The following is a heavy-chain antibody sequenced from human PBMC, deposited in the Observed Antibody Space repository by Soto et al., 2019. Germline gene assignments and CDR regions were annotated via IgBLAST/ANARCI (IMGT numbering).Heavy chain of an antibody. CDR2: IYYSGST. Sequence: QLQLQESGPGLVKPSETLSLTCTVSGGSISSSSYYWGWIRQPPGKGLEWIGSIYYSGSTYYNPSLKSRVTISVDTSKNQFSLKLSSVTAADTAVYYCARVIVATDNFDYWGQGTLVTVSS. CDR3: ARVIVATDNFDY. D-gene: IGHD5-12*01. J-gene: IGHJ4*02. V-gene: IGHV4-39*01. CDR1: GGSISSSSYY.